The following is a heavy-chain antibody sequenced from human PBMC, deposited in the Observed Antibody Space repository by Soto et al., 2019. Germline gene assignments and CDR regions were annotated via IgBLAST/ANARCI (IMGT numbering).Heavy chain of an antibody. V-gene: IGHV4-34*01. CDR3: ARGGLGYCSGGSCSLRWFDP. Sequence: SETLSLTCAVYGGSFSGYYWSWIRQPPGKGLEWIGEINHSGSTNYNPSLKSRVTISVDTSKNQFSLKLSSVTAADTAVYYCARGGLGYCSGGSCSLRWFDPWGQGTLVTVSS. CDR1: GGSFSGYY. CDR2: INHSGST. D-gene: IGHD2-15*01. J-gene: IGHJ5*02.